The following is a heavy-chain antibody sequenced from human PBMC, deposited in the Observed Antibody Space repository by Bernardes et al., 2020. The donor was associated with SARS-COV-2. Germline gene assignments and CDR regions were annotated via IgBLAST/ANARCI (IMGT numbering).Heavy chain of an antibody. V-gene: IGHV3-23*01. CDR2: ISGRGDDT. CDR3: ATQNDGWLKKGGHYFDY. Sequence: GGSLRLSCAASGFTFNTFAMGWVRQAPGKGLEWVSSISGRGDDTYHADSVKGRFTISRDNAKNTLYLQMNSLRPDGTAVYYCATQNDGWLKKGGHYFDYWGQGTLLTVSS. CDR1: GFTFNTFA. D-gene: IGHD3-10*01. J-gene: IGHJ4*02.